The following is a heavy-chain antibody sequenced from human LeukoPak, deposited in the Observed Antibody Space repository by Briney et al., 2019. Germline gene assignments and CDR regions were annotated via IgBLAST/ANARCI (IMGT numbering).Heavy chain of an antibody. D-gene: IGHD2-15*01. CDR1: GYSISSGYY. J-gene: IGHJ6*03. Sequence: SETLSLTCTVYGYSISSGYYWGWIRQPPGKGLEWIGSIYHSGSTYYNPSLKSRVTISVDTSKNQFSLKLSSVAAADTAVYYCAREDCSGGSCYLYYYYYMDVWGKGTTVTVSS. CDR2: IYHSGST. V-gene: IGHV4-38-2*02. CDR3: AREDCSGGSCYLYYYYYMDV.